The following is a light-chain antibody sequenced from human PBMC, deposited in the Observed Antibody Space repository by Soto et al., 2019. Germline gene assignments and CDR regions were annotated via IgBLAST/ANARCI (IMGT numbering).Light chain of an antibody. CDR2: EVS. J-gene: IGLJ2*01. V-gene: IGLV2-8*01. Sequence: QSALTQPPSASGSLGQSVTISCTGTSSAVGGYNYVSWYQQHPGKAPKLMISEVSQRPSGVPDRFAGSKSGNTASLTVSGLQAEEEADYYCNSYAGSNNLVFGGGTKLTVL. CDR1: SSAVGGYNY. CDR3: NSYAGSNNLV.